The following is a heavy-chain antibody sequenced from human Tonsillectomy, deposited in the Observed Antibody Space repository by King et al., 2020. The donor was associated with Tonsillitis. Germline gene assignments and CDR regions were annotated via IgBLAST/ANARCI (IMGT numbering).Heavy chain of an antibody. CDR1: GGSISTYY. J-gene: IGHJ4*02. CDR2: IYYSGST. Sequence: QLQESGPGLVKSSETLSLTCTVSGGSISTYYWSWIRQPPGKGLEWIGYIYYSGSTNYNPSLKSRVTISVDTSKNQFSLKLSSVTAADTAVYYCARHGGYSYGDFDYWGQGTLVTVSS. CDR3: ARHGGYSYGDFDY. V-gene: IGHV4-59*08. D-gene: IGHD5-18*01.